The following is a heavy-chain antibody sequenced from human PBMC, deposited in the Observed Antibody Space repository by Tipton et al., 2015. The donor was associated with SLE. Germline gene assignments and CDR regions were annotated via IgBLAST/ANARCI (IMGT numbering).Heavy chain of an antibody. CDR3: ARGTYYFDY. CDR1: GFIFSSFE. Sequence: LRLSCAASGFIFSSFEMNWVRQAPGKGLEWIATIYHSGSTYYNPSLKSRVTISVDTSKNQFSLKLTSVTAADTAVYYCARGTYYFDYWGQGTLVTVSS. CDR2: IYHSGST. J-gene: IGHJ4*02. V-gene: IGHV4-38-2*01.